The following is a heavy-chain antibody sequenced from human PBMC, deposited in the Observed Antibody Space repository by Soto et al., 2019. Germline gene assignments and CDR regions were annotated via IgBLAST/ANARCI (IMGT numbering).Heavy chain of an antibody. J-gene: IGHJ4*02. CDR2: ISSSGGNT. D-gene: IGHD3-16*01. CDR1: GFSFRTYT. CDR3: ANDLRTGGAPTYFDY. V-gene: IGHV3-23*01. Sequence: GGSLRLSFAASGFSFRTYTMSWVRKAPGKGLEWVSGISSSGGNTYYSDSVKGRFTISRDNSKDTLFLQMNRLGAEDTALYFCANDLRTGGAPTYFDYWGQRNMVTVSS.